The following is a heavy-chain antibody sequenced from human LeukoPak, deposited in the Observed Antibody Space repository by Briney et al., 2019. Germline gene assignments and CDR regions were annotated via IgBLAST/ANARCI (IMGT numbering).Heavy chain of an antibody. CDR2: IHYNGNNR. CDR3: AKVISFGELADS. Sequence: GGSLRLSCVASGYTFSGYGMHWVRQAPGKGLEWVAFIHYNGNNRYYADSVKGRFTISRDNSKNTLFLQMNSLRTEDTAIYYCAKVISFGELADSWGQGTLVTVSS. CDR1: GYTFSGYG. V-gene: IGHV3-30*02. D-gene: IGHD3-10*01. J-gene: IGHJ4*02.